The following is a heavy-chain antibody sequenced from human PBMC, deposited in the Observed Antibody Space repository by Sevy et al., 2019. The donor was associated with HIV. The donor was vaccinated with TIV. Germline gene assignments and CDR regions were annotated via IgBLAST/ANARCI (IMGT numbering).Heavy chain of an antibody. Sequence: GGSLRLSCLASGFKFSDYYMAWIRQVPGKGLEWVSYSDFSGNNIYNVDSVEGRFTLSRDNAENSLYLQMNSLTAEDTAVYYCARFYDFWSGCPPPHYDYAVDAWGQGTTVTVSS. CDR1: GFKFSDYY. CDR3: ARFYDFWSGCPPPHYDYAVDA. V-gene: IGHV3-11*01. D-gene: IGHD3-3*01. CDR2: SDFSGNNI. J-gene: IGHJ6*01.